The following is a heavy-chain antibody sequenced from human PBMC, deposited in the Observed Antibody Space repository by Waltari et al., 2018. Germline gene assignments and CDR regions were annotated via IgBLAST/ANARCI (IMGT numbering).Heavy chain of an antibody. CDR3: GKELLTWYADY. D-gene: IGHD6-13*01. Sequence: EVQLLESGGDLVQPGGSLLLSCAASGFTFDTSAMTWVRQAPGKGLQWVSTISGSGHTTYYADSVRGRFTISRDNSKNTVFLRMNSLRADDTAVYYCGKELLTWYADYWGQGTLVTVSS. CDR2: ISGSGHTT. V-gene: IGHV3-23*01. CDR1: GFTFDTSA. J-gene: IGHJ4*02.